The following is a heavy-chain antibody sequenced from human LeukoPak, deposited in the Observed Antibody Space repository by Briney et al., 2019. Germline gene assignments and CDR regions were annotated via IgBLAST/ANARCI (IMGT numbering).Heavy chain of an antibody. Sequence: GGSVRLSCAASGFSFSTYTMNWVRQAPGKGLDWVSYISISSSTIYYADSVKGRFTISRDNANNSLYLQMNSLRDKDTAVYDCARARRYRSSWYHDYWGQGSLVTVSS. V-gene: IGHV3-48*02. J-gene: IGHJ4*02. CDR2: ISISSSTI. CDR1: GFSFSTYT. D-gene: IGHD6-13*01. CDR3: ARARRYRSSWYHDY.